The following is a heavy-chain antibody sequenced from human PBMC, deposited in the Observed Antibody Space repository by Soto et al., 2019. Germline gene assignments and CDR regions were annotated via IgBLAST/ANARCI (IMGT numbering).Heavy chain of an antibody. J-gene: IGHJ4*02. CDR2: INHSGST. CDR1: GGSFSGYY. Sequence: SETLSLTCAVYGGSFSGYYWSWIRQPPGKGLEWIGEINHSGSTNYNPSLKSRVTISVDTSKNQFSLKLSSVTAADTAVYYCASAMIAAADYFDYWGQGTLVTVSS. D-gene: IGHD6-13*01. CDR3: ASAMIAAADYFDY. V-gene: IGHV4-34*01.